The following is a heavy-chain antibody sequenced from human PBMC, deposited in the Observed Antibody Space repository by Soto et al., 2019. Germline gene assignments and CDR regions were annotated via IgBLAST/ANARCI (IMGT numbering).Heavy chain of an antibody. CDR3: ARVRVGFGERYSYGMDV. V-gene: IGHV4-34*01. CDR2: INHSGST. J-gene: IGHJ6*02. Sequence: QVQLQQWGAGLLKPSETLSLTCAVYGGSFSGYYWSWIRQPPGKGLEWIGEINHSGSTNYNPSLKSRVTISVDTSKNQFSLKLSSVTAADTAVYYCARVRVGFGERYSYGMDVWGQGTTVTVSS. CDR1: GGSFSGYY. D-gene: IGHD3-10*01.